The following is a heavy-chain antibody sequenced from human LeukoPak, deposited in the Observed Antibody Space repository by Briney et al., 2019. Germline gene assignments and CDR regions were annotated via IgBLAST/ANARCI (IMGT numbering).Heavy chain of an antibody. CDR3: ARDESSGYYPDAFDI. V-gene: IGHV3-48*03. Sequence: GGSLRLSCASSGFTFSNYEMNWDRQAPGKGLEWVSYISSSGTTKYYADSVKGRFTISRDNAKNSLYLQMNSLRGEDTAFYYCARDESSGYYPDAFDIWGQGTMVTVSS. J-gene: IGHJ3*02. CDR2: ISSSGTTK. D-gene: IGHD3-22*01. CDR1: GFTFSNYE.